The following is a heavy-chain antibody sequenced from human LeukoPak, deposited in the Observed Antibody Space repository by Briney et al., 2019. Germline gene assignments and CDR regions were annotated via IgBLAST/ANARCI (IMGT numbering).Heavy chain of an antibody. CDR1: GFTFSSYE. Sequence: GGSLRLSCAASGFTFSSYEMNWVRQAPGKGLEWVSYISSSGGPIYYADSVKGRFTISRDNAKNSLYLQMSSLRAEDTAVYYCARDPRGIRALVDYFDYWGQGTLAIVSS. V-gene: IGHV3-48*03. CDR2: ISSSGGPI. J-gene: IGHJ4*02. CDR3: ARDPRGIRALVDYFDY. D-gene: IGHD5-18*01.